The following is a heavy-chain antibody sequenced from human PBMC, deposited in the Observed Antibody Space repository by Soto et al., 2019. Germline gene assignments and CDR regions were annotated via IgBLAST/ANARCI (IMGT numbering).Heavy chain of an antibody. CDR2: IYYSGST. Sequence: QVQLQESGPGLVKPSETLSLTCTVSGGSISSYYWSWIRQPPGKGLEWIGYIYYSGSTNYNPSLKSRVTISVDTSKNQFSLKLSSVTAADTAVYYCVRATYGDYPVIYDAFDIWGQGTMVTVSS. J-gene: IGHJ3*02. D-gene: IGHD4-17*01. CDR1: GGSISSYY. CDR3: VRATYGDYPVIYDAFDI. V-gene: IGHV4-59*01.